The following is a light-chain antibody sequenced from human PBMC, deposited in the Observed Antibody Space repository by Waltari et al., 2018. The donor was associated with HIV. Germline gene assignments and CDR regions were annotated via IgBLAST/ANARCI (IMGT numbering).Light chain of an antibody. CDR2: RNN. J-gene: IGLJ3*02. V-gene: IGLV1-47*01. CDR3: AAWDDSLSGWV. Sequence: QSVLTHPPSTSGSPGQRVNISFSGSSSTLGSYFLYLYQLLPGTAPKLLIYRNNQRPSGVPDRFSGSKSGTSASLAISGLRSEDEADYYCAAWDDSLSGWVFGGGTKLTVL. CDR1: SSTLGSYF.